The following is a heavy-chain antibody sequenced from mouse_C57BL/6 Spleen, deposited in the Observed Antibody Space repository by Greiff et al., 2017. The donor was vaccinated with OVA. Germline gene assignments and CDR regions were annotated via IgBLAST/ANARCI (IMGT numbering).Heavy chain of an antibody. CDR3: ARRGDGYYSLFDY. D-gene: IGHD2-3*01. CDR1: GFTFSSYT. CDR2: ISGGGGNT. Sequence: EVKLMESGGGLVKPGGSLKLSCAASGFTFSSYTMSWVRQTPEKRLEWVATISGGGGNTYYPDSVKGRFTISRDNAKNTLYLQMSSLRSEDTAVYYCARRGDGYYSLFDYWGQGTTLTVAS. V-gene: IGHV5-9*04. J-gene: IGHJ2*01.